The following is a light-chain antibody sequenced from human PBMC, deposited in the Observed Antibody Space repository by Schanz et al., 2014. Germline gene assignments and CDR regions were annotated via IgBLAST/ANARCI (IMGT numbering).Light chain of an antibody. CDR2: DVS. V-gene: IGLV2-14*03. J-gene: IGLJ3*02. CDR1: SSDVGGYNY. CDR3: NSHTSSNWGV. Sequence: QSALTQPASVSASPGQSITISCTGTSSDVGGYNYVSWYQHHPGKAPKLMIYDVSNRPSGVSNRFSGSKSGSAASLTISGLQAEDEADYYCNSHTSSNWGVFGGGTKVTVL.